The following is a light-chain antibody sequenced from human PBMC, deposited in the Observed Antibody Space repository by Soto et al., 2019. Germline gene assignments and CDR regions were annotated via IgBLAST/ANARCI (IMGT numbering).Light chain of an antibody. CDR3: QQYDSSPIT. CDR2: GAS. CDR1: QSVTSNY. J-gene: IGKJ5*01. Sequence: EILLTQSPGTLSLSPGERATLSCRVSQSVTSNYLAWYSQKPGQAPRLLIYGASSRVTGIPDRFSGSGSGTDFTLTISRLEPEDFAMYYCQQYDSSPITFGQGTRLEI. V-gene: IGKV3-20*01.